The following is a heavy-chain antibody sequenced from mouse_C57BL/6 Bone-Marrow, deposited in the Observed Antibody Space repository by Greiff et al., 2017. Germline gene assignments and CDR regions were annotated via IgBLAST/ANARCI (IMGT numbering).Heavy chain of an antibody. D-gene: IGHD2-4*01. CDR1: GFSLSTFGMG. Sequence: QVQLKESGPGILQPSQTLSLTCSFSGFSLSTFGMGVGWIRQPSGKGLEWLAHIWWDDDKYYNPALKSRLTISKDTSKNQGFLKIANVDTADTATYYCARIPVYDYDGYYAMDYWGQGTSVTVSS. V-gene: IGHV8-8*01. J-gene: IGHJ4*01. CDR3: ARIPVYDYDGYYAMDY. CDR2: IWWDDDK.